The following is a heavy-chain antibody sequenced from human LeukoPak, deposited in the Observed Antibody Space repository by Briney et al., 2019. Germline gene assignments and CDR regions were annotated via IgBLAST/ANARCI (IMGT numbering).Heavy chain of an antibody. CDR2: IYYSGRT. CDR1: GGSISSYY. J-gene: IGHJ5*02. CDR3: ARHGDQYSSSWTSDWFDP. V-gene: IGHV4-59*08. Sequence: PSETLSLTCTVSGGSISSYYWSWIRQPPGKGLEWIGYIYYSGRTNYNPSLKSRVTISVDTSKNQFSLKLSSVTAADTAVYYCARHGDQYSSSWTSDWFDPWGQGTPVTVSS. D-gene: IGHD6-13*01.